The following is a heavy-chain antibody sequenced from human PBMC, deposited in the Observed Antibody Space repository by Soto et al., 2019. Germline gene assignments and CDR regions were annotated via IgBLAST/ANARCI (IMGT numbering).Heavy chain of an antibody. CDR2: IYYSGTT. CDR3: ARVADCSGGRCYFSVDY. Sequence: QVQLQESGPGLVKPSQTLSLTCTVSGGSISSGDYYWSWIRQPPGKGLEWLGYIYYSGTTYYNPSLKSRVTTSVDTSKNQFSLKLSSVTAADTAVYYCARVADCSGGRCYFSVDYWGQGTLVTVSS. J-gene: IGHJ4*02. CDR1: GGSISSGDYY. V-gene: IGHV4-30-4*01. D-gene: IGHD2-15*01.